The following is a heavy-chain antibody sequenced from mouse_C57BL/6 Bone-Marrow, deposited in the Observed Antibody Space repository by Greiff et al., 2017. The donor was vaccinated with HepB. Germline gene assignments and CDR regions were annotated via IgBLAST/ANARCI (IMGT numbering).Heavy chain of an antibody. CDR1: GFTFSDYY. D-gene: IGHD2-5*01. J-gene: IGHJ1*03. CDR2: INYDGSST. CDR3: ARMNSNYRYFDV. V-gene: IGHV5-16*01. Sequence: VVESEGGLVQPGSSMKLSCTASGFTFSDYYMAWVRQVPEKGLEWVANINYDGSSTYYLDSLKSRFIISRDNAKNILYLQMSSLKSEDTATYYCARMNSNYRYFDVWGTGTTVTVSS.